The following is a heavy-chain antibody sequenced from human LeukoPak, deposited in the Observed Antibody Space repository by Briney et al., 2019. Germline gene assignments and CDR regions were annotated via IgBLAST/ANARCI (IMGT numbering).Heavy chain of an antibody. J-gene: IGHJ4*02. V-gene: IGHV1-2*06. CDR2: INPNSGDT. D-gene: IGHD5-18*01. Sequence: ASVKVSCKASGYTFTSYDFNWVRQATGQRLEWMGRINPNSGDTNYAQKFQGRVTMTRDTSISTAYMELSRLRSDDTAVYYCARVPLYSYGLLDYWGQGTLVTVSS. CDR3: ARVPLYSYGLLDY. CDR1: GYTFTSYD.